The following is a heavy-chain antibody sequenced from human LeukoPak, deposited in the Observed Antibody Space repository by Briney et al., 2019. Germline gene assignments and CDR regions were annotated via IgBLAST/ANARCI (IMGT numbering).Heavy chain of an antibody. V-gene: IGHV4-61*02. CDR1: GDSISSGDYY. D-gene: IGHD3/OR15-3a*01. Sequence: SETLSLTCTVSGDSISSGDYYWSWIRQPAGKGLEWIGRISSSGSTNYNPSPKSRVTISVDTSKNQFSLRLTSVTAADTAVYYCARQTGSGLFILPGGQGTLVTVSS. J-gene: IGHJ4*02. CDR2: ISSSGST. CDR3: ARQTGSGLFILP.